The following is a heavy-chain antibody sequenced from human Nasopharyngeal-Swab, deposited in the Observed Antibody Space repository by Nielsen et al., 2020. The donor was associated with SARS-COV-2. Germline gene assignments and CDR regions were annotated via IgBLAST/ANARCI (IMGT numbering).Heavy chain of an antibody. V-gene: IGHV3-33*01. CDR3: ARDRVGWLQLSPDAFDI. CDR2: IWYDGSYK. J-gene: IGHJ3*02. D-gene: IGHD5-24*01. CDR1: GFTFSSYG. Sequence: GGSLRLSYTVSGFTFSSYGMHWVRQAPGKGLEWVAVIWYDGSYKYYGDSVKDRFTISRDNSKNTLYLEMNNLRVEDTAVYYCARDRVGWLQLSPDAFDIWGQGTMVTVSS.